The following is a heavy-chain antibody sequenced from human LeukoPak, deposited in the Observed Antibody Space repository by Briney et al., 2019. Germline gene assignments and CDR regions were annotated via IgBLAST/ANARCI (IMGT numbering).Heavy chain of an antibody. Sequence: GASVKVSCKASGYTFTSYAMNWVRQAPGQGLEWMGWINTNTGNPTYAQGFTGRFVFSLDTSVSTAYLQISSLKAEDTAVYYCATSPTYYYDSSGYPRIYNWFDPWGQGTLVTVSS. CDR3: ATSPTYYYDSSGYPRIYNWFDP. D-gene: IGHD3-22*01. CDR2: INTNTGNP. V-gene: IGHV7-4-1*02. CDR1: GYTFTSYA. J-gene: IGHJ5*02.